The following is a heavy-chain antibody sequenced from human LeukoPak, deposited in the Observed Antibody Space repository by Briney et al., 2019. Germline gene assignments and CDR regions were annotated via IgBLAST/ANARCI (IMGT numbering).Heavy chain of an antibody. CDR1: GFTFSSYS. D-gene: IGHD6-25*01. J-gene: IGHJ3*02. Sequence: VGSLRLSCAASGFTFSSYSMNWVRQAPGKGLEWVSSISSSSYIYYADSVKGRFTISTDNAKNSLYLQMNSLRAEDTALYYCARDDGYAFDIWGQGTMVTVSS. V-gene: IGHV3-21*01. CDR2: ISSSSYI. CDR3: ARDDGYAFDI.